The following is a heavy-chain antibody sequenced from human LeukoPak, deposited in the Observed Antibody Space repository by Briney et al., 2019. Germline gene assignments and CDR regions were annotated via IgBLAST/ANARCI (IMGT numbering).Heavy chain of an antibody. CDR1: GFTVSSNY. V-gene: IGHV3-66*02. CDR3: ARGTGKWLFYFDY. CDR2: IYSGGST. J-gene: IGHJ4*02. Sequence: GGSPRLSCAASGFTVSSNYMSWVRQAPGKGLEWVSVIYSGGSTYYADSVKGRFTISRDNSKNTLYLQMNSLRAEDTAVYYCARGTGKWLFYFDYWGQGTLVTVSS. D-gene: IGHD3-22*01.